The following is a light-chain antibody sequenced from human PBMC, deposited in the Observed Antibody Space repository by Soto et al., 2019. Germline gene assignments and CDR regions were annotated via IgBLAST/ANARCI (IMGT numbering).Light chain of an antibody. V-gene: IGLV1-44*01. CDR3: AAWDDSLNGYV. J-gene: IGLJ1*01. CDR1: SSNIGRYS. CDR2: SHN. Sequence: QSVLTHPPSASGTPGQKVTISCSGSSSNIGRYSVNWYQQLPPTAPKLLIYSHNQRPSGVPDRFSVSKSGTSASLAISGLQSEDEADYYCAAWDDSLNGYVFGTGTKVTVL.